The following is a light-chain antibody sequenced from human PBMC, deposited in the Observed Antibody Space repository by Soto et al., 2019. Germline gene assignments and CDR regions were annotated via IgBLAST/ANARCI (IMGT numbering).Light chain of an antibody. J-gene: IGLJ1*01. CDR1: SSNIGSNT. Sequence: QPVLTQPPSVSGTPGQRVTISCSGSSSNIGSNTVNWYQQLPGTAPKLLIYGNNQRPSGVPDRFSGSKPGTSASLAISGLQSEDEADYHCAAWDDSLNGYVFGTGTKLNVL. CDR3: AAWDDSLNGYV. V-gene: IGLV1-44*01. CDR2: GNN.